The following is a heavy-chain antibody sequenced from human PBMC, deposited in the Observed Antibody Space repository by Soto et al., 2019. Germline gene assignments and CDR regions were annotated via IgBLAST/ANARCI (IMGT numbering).Heavy chain of an antibody. V-gene: IGHV4-4*07. CDR2: IYTSGST. CDR3: ARDKRWSSRSTGKYYYYGMDV. J-gene: IGHJ6*02. D-gene: IGHD6-13*01. CDR1: GGSISSYY. Sequence: TSETLSLTCTVSGGSISSYYWSWIRQPAGKGLEWIGRIYTSGSTNYNPSLKSRVTMSVDTSKNQFSLKLSSVTAADTAVYYCARDKRWSSRSTGKYYYYGMDVWGQGTTVTVSS.